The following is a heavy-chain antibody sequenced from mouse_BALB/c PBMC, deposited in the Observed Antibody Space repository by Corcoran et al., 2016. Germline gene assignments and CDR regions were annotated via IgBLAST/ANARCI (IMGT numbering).Heavy chain of an antibody. J-gene: IGHJ1*01. D-gene: IGHD2-3*01. Sequence: DVQLQESGPGLVKPSQSLSLTCSVTGYSITSGYYWNWIRQFPGNKLEWMGYISYDGSNNYNPSLQNRISITRDTSKNQFFLKLNSVTTEDTATYYCARDGDGYYWYFDVWGAGTTVTVSS. V-gene: IGHV3-6*02. CDR3: ARDGDGYYWYFDV. CDR2: ISYDGSN. CDR1: GYSITSGYY.